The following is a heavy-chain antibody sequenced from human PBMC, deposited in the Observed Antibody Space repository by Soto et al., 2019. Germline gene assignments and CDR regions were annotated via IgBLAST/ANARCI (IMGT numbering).Heavy chain of an antibody. Sequence: QVQLQESGPGLVKPSETLSLTCTVSGGSITGYYWTWIRQPPGKGLEWIGYVFYKGNTNYNPSLKSRVTISVDPSANQFSLRLSSVTAADTAVYYCARSGDSFGFTDYCGQGTLVTVSS. CDR3: ARSGDSFGFTDY. CDR1: GGSITGYY. J-gene: IGHJ4*02. V-gene: IGHV4-59*01. CDR2: VFYKGNT. D-gene: IGHD5-18*01.